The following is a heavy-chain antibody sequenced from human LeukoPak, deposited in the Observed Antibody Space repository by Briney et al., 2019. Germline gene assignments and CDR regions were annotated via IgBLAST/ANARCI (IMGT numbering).Heavy chain of an antibody. D-gene: IGHD4-23*01. Sequence: PGGSLRLSCSASGFTFSSYAMHWVRQAPGKGLEYVSAISSNGGSTYYADSVKGRFTISRDNSKNTLYLQMSSLRAEDTAVYYCVKGDCGGRVVGAFDIWGQGTMVTVSS. CDR2: ISSNGGST. CDR1: GFTFSSYA. J-gene: IGHJ3*02. V-gene: IGHV3-64D*06. CDR3: VKGDCGGRVVGAFDI.